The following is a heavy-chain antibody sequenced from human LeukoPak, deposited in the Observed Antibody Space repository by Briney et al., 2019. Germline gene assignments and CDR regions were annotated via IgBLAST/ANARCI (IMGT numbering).Heavy chain of an antibody. D-gene: IGHD3-10*01. V-gene: IGHV3-53*04. CDR1: GSTVSSNY. CDR3: ARSSYGSGSYYEDYYGMDV. CDR2: IYSGGST. Sequence: GGSLRLSCAASGSTVSSNYMSWVRQAPGKGLEWVSVIYSGGSTYYADSVKGRFTISRHNSKNTLYLQMNSLRAEDTAVYYCARSSYGSGSYYEDYYGMDVWGQGTTVTVSS. J-gene: IGHJ6*02.